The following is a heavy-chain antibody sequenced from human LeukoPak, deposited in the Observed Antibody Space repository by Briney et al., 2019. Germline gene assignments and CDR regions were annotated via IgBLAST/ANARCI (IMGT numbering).Heavy chain of an antibody. CDR3: AKFKREGQQLGGHAFDI. Sequence: PGGSLRLSCVASGIIFHDYGMHWVRQAPGKGLEWVSSISWNSNTIAYAETVRGRFTISRDNSKSSLYLQMNSLRAEDTALYHCAKFKREGQQLGGHAFDIWGRGTMVTVSS. CDR2: ISWNSNTI. V-gene: IGHV3-9*01. CDR1: GIIFHDYG. J-gene: IGHJ3*02. D-gene: IGHD6-13*01.